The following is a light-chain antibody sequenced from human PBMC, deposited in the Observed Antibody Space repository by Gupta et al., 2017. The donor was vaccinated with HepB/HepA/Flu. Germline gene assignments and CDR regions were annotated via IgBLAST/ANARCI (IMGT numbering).Light chain of an antibody. V-gene: IGKV2-28*01. CDR2: LAS. CDR3: MQALQTPYT. Sequence: DIVMTQSSLSLPVTPGEAASISCRSSQSLLLHSDGYNYEEWYLQKPGQSPHLLIYLASSRASGVPDRFSGSGSGTDFTLKISRVEAEDVGVYYCMQALQTPYTFGQGTKLEIK. J-gene: IGKJ2*01. CDR1: QSLLLHSDGYNY.